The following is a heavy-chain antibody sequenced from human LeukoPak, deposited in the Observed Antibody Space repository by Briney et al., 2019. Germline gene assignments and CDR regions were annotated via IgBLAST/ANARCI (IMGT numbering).Heavy chain of an antibody. V-gene: IGHV3-23*01. J-gene: IGHJ4*02. Sequence: GSLLLSCAASGFTFSSYAMTWGRQAPGKGLEWVSTISSSGGNTYHADSVKGRFTISRDNSKSTMFLQMNSLRAEDTAVYFCAKAVGACSGSTCFTWDYWGQGSLVTVSS. CDR2: ISSSGGNT. CDR1: GFTFSSYA. D-gene: IGHD2-2*02. CDR3: AKAVGACSGSTCFTWDY.